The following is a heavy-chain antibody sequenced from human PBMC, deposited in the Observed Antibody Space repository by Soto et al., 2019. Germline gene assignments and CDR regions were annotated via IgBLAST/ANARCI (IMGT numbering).Heavy chain of an antibody. CDR3: AGVAATVIYYYYGMDV. J-gene: IGHJ6*02. V-gene: IGHV1-69*13. CDR2: IIPIFGTA. Sequence: SVKVSCKASGGTFSSYAISWVRQAPGQGPEWMGGIIPIFGTANYAQKFQGRVTITADESTSTAYMELSSLRSEDTAVYYCAGVAATVIYYYYGMDVWGQGTTVTVSS. CDR1: GGTFSSYA. D-gene: IGHD2-15*01.